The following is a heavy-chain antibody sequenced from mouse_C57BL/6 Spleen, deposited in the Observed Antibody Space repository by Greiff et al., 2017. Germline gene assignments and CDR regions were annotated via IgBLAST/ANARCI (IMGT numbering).Heavy chain of an antibody. V-gene: IGHV1-15*01. Sequence: QVQLKESGAELVRPGASVTLSCKASGYTFTDYEMHWVKQTPVHGLEWIGAIDPETGGTAYNQKFKGKAILTADKSSSTAYMELRSLTSEDSAVYYCTGAGYFPFDYWGQGTTLTVSS. CDR1: GYTFTDYE. CDR3: TGAGYFPFDY. D-gene: IGHD2-3*01. J-gene: IGHJ2*01. CDR2: IDPETGGT.